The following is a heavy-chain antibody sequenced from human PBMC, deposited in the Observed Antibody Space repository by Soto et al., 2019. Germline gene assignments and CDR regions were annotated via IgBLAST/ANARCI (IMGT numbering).Heavy chain of an antibody. D-gene: IGHD3-10*01. CDR2: ILNDGSNR. CDR1: GFTFSNYG. V-gene: IGHV3-33*01. CDR3: ARDDEYSGNGMDV. J-gene: IGHJ6*02. Sequence: QVQLVESGGGVVQPGRSLTLSCAASGFTFSNYGMHWVRQAPGKGLEWVAVILNDGSNRYHADSVKDRFTISRDNSKNTVYLQMNSMRAEDTAEYYCARDDEYSGNGMDVWGQGTTVTVS.